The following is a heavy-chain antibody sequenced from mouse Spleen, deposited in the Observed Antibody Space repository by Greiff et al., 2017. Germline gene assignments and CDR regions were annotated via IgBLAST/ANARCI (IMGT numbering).Heavy chain of an antibody. CDR2: IYPGSGST. CDR1: GYTFTSYW. J-gene: IGHJ2*01. D-gene: IGHD2-2*01. V-gene: IGHV1S22*01. Sequence: LQQPGSELVRPGASVKLSCKASGYTFTSYWMHWVKQRPGQGLEWIGNIYPGSGSTNYDEKFKSKATLTVDTSSSTAYMQLSSLTSEDSAVYYCTRCGYDGFDYWGQGTTLTVSS. CDR3: TRCGYDGFDY.